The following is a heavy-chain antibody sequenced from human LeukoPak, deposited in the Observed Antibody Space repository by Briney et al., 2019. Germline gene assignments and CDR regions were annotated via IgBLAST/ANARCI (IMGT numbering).Heavy chain of an antibody. CDR1: GGSISSYY. V-gene: IGHV4-4*07. D-gene: IGHD3-10*01. CDR2: IYTSGST. J-gene: IGHJ5*02. CDR3: ARTMVRGVYNWFDP. Sequence: PSETLSLTCTVSGGSISSYYWSWIRQPAGKGLEWIGRIYTSGSTNYNPSLKSRVTMSVDTSKNQFSLKLSSVTAADTAVYYCARTMVRGVYNWFDPWGQGTVVTVSS.